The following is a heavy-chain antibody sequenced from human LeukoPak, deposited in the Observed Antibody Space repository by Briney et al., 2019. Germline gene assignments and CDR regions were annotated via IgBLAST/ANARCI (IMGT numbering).Heavy chain of an antibody. D-gene: IGHD6-13*01. J-gene: IGHJ4*02. CDR2: ISSSGSTI. Sequence: GGSLRLSCAASGFTFSDYYMSWIRQAPGKGLEWVSYISSSGSTIYYADAVKGRFTITRDNAKNSLYLQMNSLRAEDTAVYYCARDFIAAAGNDYWGQGTLVTVSS. CDR1: GFTFSDYY. CDR3: ARDFIAAAGNDY. V-gene: IGHV3-11*01.